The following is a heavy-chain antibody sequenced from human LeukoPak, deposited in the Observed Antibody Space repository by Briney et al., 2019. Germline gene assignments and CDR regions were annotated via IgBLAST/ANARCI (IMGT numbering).Heavy chain of an antibody. J-gene: IGHJ5*02. CDR1: GGSISSGGYY. CDR3: ARDSGIAAAGTWFDP. CDR2: IYYSGST. V-gene: IGHV4-31*03. Sequence: SETLSLTCTVSGGSISSGGYYWSWIHQHPGKGLEWIGYIYYSGSTYYNPSLKSRVTISVDTSKNQFSLKLSSVTAADTAVYYCARDSGIAAAGTWFDPWGQGTLVTVSS. D-gene: IGHD6-13*01.